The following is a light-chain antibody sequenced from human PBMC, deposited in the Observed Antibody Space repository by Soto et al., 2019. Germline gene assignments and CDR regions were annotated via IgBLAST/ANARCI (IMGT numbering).Light chain of an antibody. V-gene: IGLV2-8*01. CDR3: SSYAGSTTLDV. CDR2: EVS. Sequence: QSALTQPPSASGSPGQSVTISCTGTSSDVGGYNFVSWYQQHPGKAPKVMIYEVSKRPSGVPDRFSGSKSGNTASLTVSGLQAEDEADYYCSSYAGSTTLDVFGTGTKLTVL. J-gene: IGLJ1*01. CDR1: SSDVGGYNF.